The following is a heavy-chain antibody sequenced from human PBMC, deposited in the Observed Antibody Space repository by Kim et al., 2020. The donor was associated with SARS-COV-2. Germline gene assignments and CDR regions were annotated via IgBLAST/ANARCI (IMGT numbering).Heavy chain of an antibody. CDR1: GFTFSSYS. J-gene: IGHJ4*02. D-gene: IGHD6-13*01. CDR2: ISSSSSYI. CDR3: ARCTGGMAAVAKY. V-gene: IGHV3-21*01. Sequence: GGSLRLSCAASGFTFSSYSMNWVRQAPGKGLEWVSSISSSSSYIYYADSVKGRFTISRDNAKNSLYLQMNSLRAEDTAVYYCARCTGGMAAVAKYWGQGTLVTVSS.